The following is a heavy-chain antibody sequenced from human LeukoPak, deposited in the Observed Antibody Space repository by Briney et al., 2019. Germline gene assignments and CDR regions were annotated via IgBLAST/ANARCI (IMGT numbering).Heavy chain of an antibody. CDR2: VNLQGST. CDR3: AREGGPYRPLDY. J-gene: IGHJ4*02. V-gene: IGHV4-4*02. CDR1: GGTSSNTNW. Sequence: PSETLSLNCGGSGGTSSNTNWLTWVRQPPVKGLEWIGEVNLQGSTNYNPSLKSRVAISVDKSENHISLKLTSVTAADTAVYYCAREGGPYRPLDYSGQGTLVTVAS.